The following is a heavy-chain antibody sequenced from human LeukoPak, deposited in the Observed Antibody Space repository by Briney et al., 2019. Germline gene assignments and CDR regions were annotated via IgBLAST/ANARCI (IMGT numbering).Heavy chain of an antibody. Sequence: GGSLRLPCAASGLTFSSYAMSWVRQAPGKGLEWVSAISGSGGSTYYADSVKGRFTISRDNSKNTLYLQMNSLRAEDTAVYYCAKLSRPIVGATTGYWGQGTLVTVSS. J-gene: IGHJ4*02. CDR1: GLTFSSYA. D-gene: IGHD1-26*01. CDR2: ISGSGGST. V-gene: IGHV3-23*01. CDR3: AKLSRPIVGATTGY.